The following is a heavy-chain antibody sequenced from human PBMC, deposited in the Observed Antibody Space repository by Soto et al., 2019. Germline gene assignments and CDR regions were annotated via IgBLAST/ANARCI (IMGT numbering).Heavy chain of an antibody. CDR1: GFTFGGYV. Sequence: GGSLRLSCTASGFTFGGYVMSWFRQAPGKGLEWVGCIRSKTYGGTTEYAASVKGRFTISRDDSKSMAYLQMNSLKTEDTAVYYCTSSWGNSSSWYLYWGQGTLVTVSS. CDR2: IRSKTYGGTT. D-gene: IGHD6-13*01. V-gene: IGHV3-49*03. CDR3: TSSWGNSSSWYLY. J-gene: IGHJ4*02.